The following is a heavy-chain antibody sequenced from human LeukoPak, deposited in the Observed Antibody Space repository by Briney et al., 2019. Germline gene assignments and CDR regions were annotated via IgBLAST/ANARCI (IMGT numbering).Heavy chain of an antibody. J-gene: IGHJ4*02. CDR1: GGSISSSSYY. V-gene: IGHV4-39*07. CDR3: ARDRSSSWTD. D-gene: IGHD6-13*01. CDR2: IYYSGST. Sequence: SETLSLTCTVSGGSISSSSYYWGWIRQPPGKGLEWIGSIYYSGSTYYNPSLKSRVTIPVDTSKNQFSLKLSSVTAADTAVYYCARDRSSSWTDWGQGTLVTVSS.